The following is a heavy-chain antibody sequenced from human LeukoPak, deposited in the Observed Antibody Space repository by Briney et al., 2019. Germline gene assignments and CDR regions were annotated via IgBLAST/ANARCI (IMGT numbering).Heavy chain of an antibody. CDR3: ARGGTRFSRSLDY. J-gene: IGHJ4*02. CDR1: GGSISSSSYY. D-gene: IGHD3-16*01. CDR2: IYYSGST. Sequence: SETLSLTCTVSGGSISSSSYYWGWIRQPPGKGLEWIGSIYYSGSTYYNPSLKSRVTIPVDTSKNQLSLKLSSVTAADTAVYYCARGGTRFSRSLDYWGQGTLVTVSS. V-gene: IGHV4-39*07.